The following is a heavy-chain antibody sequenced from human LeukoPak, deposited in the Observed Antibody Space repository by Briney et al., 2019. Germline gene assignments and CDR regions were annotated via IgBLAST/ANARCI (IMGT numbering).Heavy chain of an antibody. CDR2: ISWNSGSI. CDR3: ARSTHYYDSTYTLAFDI. D-gene: IGHD3-22*01. J-gene: IGHJ3*02. CDR1: GFTFDDYV. V-gene: IGHV3-9*01. Sequence: GGSLRLSCAASGFTFDDYVMHWVRQAPGKGLEWVSGISWNSGSIGYADSVKGRFTISRDNAKNSLYLQMNSLRAEDTALYYCARSTHYYDSTYTLAFDIWGQGTMVTVSS.